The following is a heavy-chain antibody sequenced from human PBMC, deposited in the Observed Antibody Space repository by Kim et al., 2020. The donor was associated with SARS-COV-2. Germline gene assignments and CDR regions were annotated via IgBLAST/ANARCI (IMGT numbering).Heavy chain of an antibody. V-gene: IGHV3-11*01. Sequence: GGSLRLSCVASGFIFNDYYMRWIRQAPGKGLEWLSFITNSGSKTYYADSVKGRFTISRDNSKNTVYLQMNSQRAEDTAVYYCARDREGFGRHVDSWGQGTLVTLSS. J-gene: IGHJ4*02. CDR3: ARDREGFGRHVDS. CDR2: ITNSGSKT. D-gene: IGHD3-10*01. CDR1: GFIFNDYY.